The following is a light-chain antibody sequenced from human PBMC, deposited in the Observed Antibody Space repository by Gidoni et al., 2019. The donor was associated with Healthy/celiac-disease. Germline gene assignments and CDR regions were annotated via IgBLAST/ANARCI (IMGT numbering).Light chain of an antibody. V-gene: IGKV2-28*01. CDR3: RQALQTPR. CDR2: LGS. Sequence: IVMTQSPLSLPVTPGEPASISRRSSQSLLHSNGYNYLDWYLQKPGQSPQLLIYLGSNRASGVPDRFSGSGSGTDFTLKISRVEAEDVGVYYCRQALQTPRFGQGTKLEIK. J-gene: IGKJ2*01. CDR1: QSLLHSNGYNY.